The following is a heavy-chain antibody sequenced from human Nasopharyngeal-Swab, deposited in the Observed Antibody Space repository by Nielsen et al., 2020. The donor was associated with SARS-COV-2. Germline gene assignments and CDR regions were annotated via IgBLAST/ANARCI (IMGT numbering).Heavy chain of an antibody. V-gene: IGHV3-33*01. D-gene: IGHD6-19*01. CDR1: GFTFSSYG. Sequence: GGSLRLPCAASGFTFSSYGMHWVRQAPGKGLEWVAVIWYDGSNKYYADSVKGRFTISRDNSKNTLYLQMNSLRAEDTAVYYCARDKERAGYSSGWYGLGGQGTLVTVSS. J-gene: IGHJ4*02. CDR2: IWYDGSNK. CDR3: ARDKERAGYSSGWYGL.